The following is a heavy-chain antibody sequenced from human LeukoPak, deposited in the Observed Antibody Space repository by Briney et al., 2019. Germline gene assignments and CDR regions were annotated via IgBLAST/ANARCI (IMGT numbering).Heavy chain of an antibody. D-gene: IGHD6-13*01. CDR3: ARDPIMYSSSWYYFDY. V-gene: IGHV1-2*02. Sequence: ASVKVSCKASGYTFTGYYMHWVRQAPGQGLEWMGWINPNSGGTNYAQKFQGRVTMTRDTSISTAYMELSRLRSDDTAVYYCARDPIMYSSSWYYFDYWGQGTLVTVSS. J-gene: IGHJ4*02. CDR2: INPNSGGT. CDR1: GYTFTGYY.